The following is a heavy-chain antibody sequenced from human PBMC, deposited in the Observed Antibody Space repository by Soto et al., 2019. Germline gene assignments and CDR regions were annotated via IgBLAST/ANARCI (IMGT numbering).Heavy chain of an antibody. CDR1: GFTFSSYS. V-gene: IGHV3-21*01. CDR3: ARDAYDFWSGYQQDSSSWYAFRSGMDV. Sequence: GGSLRLSCAASGFTFSSYSMNWVRQAPGKGLEWVSSISSSSSYIYYADSVKGRFTISRDNAKNSLYLQMNSLRAEDTAVYYCARDAYDFWSGYQQDSSSWYAFRSGMDVWGQGTTVTVSS. CDR2: ISSSSSYI. D-gene: IGHD3-3*01. J-gene: IGHJ6*02.